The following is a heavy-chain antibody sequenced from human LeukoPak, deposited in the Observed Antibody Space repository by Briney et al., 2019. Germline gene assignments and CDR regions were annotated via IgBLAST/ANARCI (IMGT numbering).Heavy chain of an antibody. CDR3: ARGLIAAAAIDY. CDR2: IKPDGSEE. CDR1: GFTFSSSW. Sequence: GGSLRLSCAASGFTFSSSWMSWVRQAPEKGLEWVANIKPDGSEEHSVDSVKGRFTISRDNAKNSLYLQMNSLRAEDTAVYYCARGLIAAAAIDYWGQGTLVTVSS. V-gene: IGHV3-7*03. D-gene: IGHD6-13*01. J-gene: IGHJ4*02.